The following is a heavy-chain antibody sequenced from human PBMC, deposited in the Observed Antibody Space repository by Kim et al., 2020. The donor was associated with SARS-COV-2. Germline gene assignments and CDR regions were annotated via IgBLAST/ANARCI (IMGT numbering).Heavy chain of an antibody. CDR3: AGGLWFGDIYYFDD. D-gene: IGHD3-10*01. V-gene: IGHV3-53*04. J-gene: IGHJ4*02. Sequence: AESVKGRFTISRHNYKNTLYLQMNSLRAEDTAVYYCAGGLWFGDIYYFDDWGQGTLVTVSS.